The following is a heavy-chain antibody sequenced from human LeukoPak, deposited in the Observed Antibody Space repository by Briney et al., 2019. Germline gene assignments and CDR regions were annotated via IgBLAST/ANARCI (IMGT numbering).Heavy chain of an antibody. V-gene: IGHV5-51*01. CDR2: IYPGDSDT. CDR3: ARLASCSSTSCPKFYYYYGMDV. D-gene: IGHD2-2*01. CDR1: GYSFTSYW. J-gene: IGHJ6*02. Sequence: GESLKISCKGSGYSFTSYWIGWVRQMPGKSLEWMGIIYPGDSDTRYSPSFQGQVTISADKSISTAYLQWSSLKASDTAMYYCARLASCSSTSCPKFYYYYGMDVWGQGTTVTVSS.